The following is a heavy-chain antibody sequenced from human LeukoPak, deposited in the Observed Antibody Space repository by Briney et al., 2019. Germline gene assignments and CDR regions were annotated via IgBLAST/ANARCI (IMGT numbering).Heavy chain of an antibody. J-gene: IGHJ4*02. CDR1: GFAFSNFE. V-gene: IGHV3-48*03. Sequence: GGSLRLSCVASGFAFSNFEMKWARQAPGKGLEWISYISGTGSAKHYADSVKGRFTISRDNAKNSLSLQMNSLRAEDTAVYYCAVVEMSTPTPKYFDYWGQGTLVTVSS. D-gene: IGHD5-24*01. CDR2: ISGTGSAK. CDR3: AVVEMSTPTPKYFDY.